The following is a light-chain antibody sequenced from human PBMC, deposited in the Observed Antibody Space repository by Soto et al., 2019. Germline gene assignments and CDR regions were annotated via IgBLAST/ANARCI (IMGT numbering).Light chain of an antibody. CDR3: HQYGPSPRT. J-gene: IGKJ1*01. CDR2: GAS. Sequence: EIVLTQSPGTLSLSPGERATLSCRASQSVRSNYLAWYQQKPGQAPRLLIYGASSRATGIPDRFSGSGSGTDFTLNINRLEPEDLAVYYCHQYGPSPRTFGQGTKVEIK. CDR1: QSVRSNY. V-gene: IGKV3-20*01.